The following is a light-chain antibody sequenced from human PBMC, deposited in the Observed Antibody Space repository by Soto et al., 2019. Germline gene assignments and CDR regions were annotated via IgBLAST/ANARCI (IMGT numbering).Light chain of an antibody. Sequence: EIVLTQSPGTLSLSPGERASLSCRDSQSVSSSYLAWYLQKPGQAPRLLIYGASSRATGIPDRFSGSGSGTDFTLTISRLEPEDFAVYYCQQYGSSPFTFGQGTRLEIK. CDR1: QSVSSSY. J-gene: IGKJ5*01. V-gene: IGKV3-20*01. CDR3: QQYGSSPFT. CDR2: GAS.